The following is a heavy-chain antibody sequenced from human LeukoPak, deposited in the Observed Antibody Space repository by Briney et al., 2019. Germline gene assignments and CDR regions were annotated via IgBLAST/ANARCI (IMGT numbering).Heavy chain of an antibody. V-gene: IGHV1-18*01. D-gene: IGHD3-10*01. J-gene: IGHJ5*02. CDR3: ARVGGSGSYGPKTFDP. Sequence: ASVKVSCKASGYTFTSYGISWVRQAPGQGLEWMGWISAYNGNTNYAQKLQGRVTMTTDTSTSTAYMELRSLRSDDTAVYYCARVGGSGSYGPKTFDPWGQGTLVTVSS. CDR2: ISAYNGNT. CDR1: GYTFTSYG.